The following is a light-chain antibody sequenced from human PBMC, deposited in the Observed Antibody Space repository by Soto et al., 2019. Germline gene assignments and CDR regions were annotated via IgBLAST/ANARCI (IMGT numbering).Light chain of an antibody. CDR1: LSIRSIY. V-gene: IGKV3-20*01. CDR3: QQYGSSPVV. Sequence: EIVLTQSPGTLSLSPGERATLSCRASLSIRSIYLAWYQQKPGQAPRLLIYAASNRATGIPDGFSGSGSGTDFTLTITRLEPEDFAVYCCQQYGSSPVVFGQGTKLQIK. J-gene: IGKJ2*01. CDR2: AAS.